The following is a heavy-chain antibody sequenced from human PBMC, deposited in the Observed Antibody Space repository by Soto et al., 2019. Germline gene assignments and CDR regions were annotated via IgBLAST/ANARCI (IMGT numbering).Heavy chain of an antibody. V-gene: IGHV4-34*01. CDR2: INHSGST. Sequence: SETLSLTCAVYGGSFSGYYWSWIRQPPGKGLEWIGEINHSGSTNYNPSLKSRVTISVDTSKNQFSLKLSSVTAADTAVYYCAGPGGYYDSSGRYAFDIWGQGTMVTVSS. CDR3: AGPGGYYDSSGRYAFDI. J-gene: IGHJ3*02. D-gene: IGHD3-22*01. CDR1: GGSFSGYY.